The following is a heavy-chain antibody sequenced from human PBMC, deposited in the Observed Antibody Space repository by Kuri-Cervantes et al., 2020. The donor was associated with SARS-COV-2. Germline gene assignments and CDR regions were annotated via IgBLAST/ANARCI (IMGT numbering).Heavy chain of an antibody. CDR1: GFTFSSYG. CDR3: AKDWEDIVVVPAAHSPDAFDI. CDR2: IRYDGSNK. V-gene: IGHV3-30*02. J-gene: IGHJ3*02. D-gene: IGHD2-2*01. Sequence: GESLKISCAASGFTFSSYGMHWVRQAPGKGLEWVAFIRYDGSNKHYADSVKGRFTISRDNSKNTLYLQMNSLRAEDTAVYYCAKDWEDIVVVPAAHSPDAFDIWGQGTMVTVSS.